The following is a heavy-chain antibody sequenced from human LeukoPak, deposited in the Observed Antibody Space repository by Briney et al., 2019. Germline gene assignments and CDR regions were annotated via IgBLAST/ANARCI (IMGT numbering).Heavy chain of an antibody. V-gene: IGHV1-2*02. CDR1: GYTFTGYY. Sequence: ASVKASCKASGYTFTGYYVHWVRQAPGQGLEWMGWINLSSGDTNYAQKFQGRVTMTRDTSISTAYLELSRLRSDDTAVYYCARSCRGRRFDYWGQGTLVTVSS. CDR2: INLSSGDT. CDR3: ARSCRGRRFDY. J-gene: IGHJ4*02.